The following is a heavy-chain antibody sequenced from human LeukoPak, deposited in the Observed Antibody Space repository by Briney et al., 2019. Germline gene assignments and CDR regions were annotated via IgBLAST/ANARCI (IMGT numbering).Heavy chain of an antibody. CDR2: INPNSGGT. J-gene: IGHJ5*02. Sequence: ASVKVSCKASGYNFTGYYMHWVRQAPGQGLEWMGWINPNSGGTKYAQKFQGRVTMTRDTSISTAYMELSSLRSEDTAVYYCARQEGYYGSGSLNPWGQGTLVTVSS. V-gene: IGHV1-2*02. D-gene: IGHD3-10*01. CDR1: GYNFTGYY. CDR3: ARQEGYYGSGSLNP.